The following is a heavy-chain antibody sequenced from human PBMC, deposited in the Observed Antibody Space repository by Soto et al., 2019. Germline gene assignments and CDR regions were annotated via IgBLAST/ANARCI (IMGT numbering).Heavy chain of an antibody. V-gene: IGHV1-69*13. J-gene: IGHJ6*02. CDR3: ARGDPYVALGYYYGIDV. D-gene: IGHD2-15*01. Sequence: ASAKVSCKASGGTFSSYAISWVRQAPGQGLEWMGGIIPIFGTANYAQKFQGRVWITADESTRPAYMELRSLRAEATAVDYCARGDPYVALGYYYGIDVWGQGTTVTVSS. CDR1: GGTFSSYA. CDR2: IIPIFGTA.